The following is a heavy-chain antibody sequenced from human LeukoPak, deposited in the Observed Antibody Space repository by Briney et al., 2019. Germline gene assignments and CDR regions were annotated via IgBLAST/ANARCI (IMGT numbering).Heavy chain of an antibody. V-gene: IGHV4-31*03. CDR1: GVSISSGGYY. D-gene: IGHD3-22*01. Sequence: SETLSLTCTVSGVSISSGGYYWSWIRQHPGKGLEWIGYIYYSGSTYYNPSLKSRVTISVDTSKNQFSLKLSSVTAADTAVYYCARQPPYYDSSGYPNYYYYGMDVWGQGTTVTVSS. J-gene: IGHJ6*02. CDR3: ARQPPYYDSSGYPNYYYYGMDV. CDR2: IYYSGST.